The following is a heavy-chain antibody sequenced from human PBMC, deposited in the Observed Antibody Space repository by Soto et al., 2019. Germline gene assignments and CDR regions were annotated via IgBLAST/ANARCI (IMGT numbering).Heavy chain of an antibody. CDR1: GGSISSGDYY. D-gene: IGHD4-17*01. V-gene: IGHV4-30-4*01. CDR3: ARAGYYGDYVLDY. J-gene: IGHJ4*02. CDR2: IYYSGST. Sequence: SETLSLTCTVSGGSISSGDYYWSWIRQPPGKGLEWIGYIYYSGSTYYNPSLKSRVTISVDTSKNQFSLKLSSVTAADTAVYYCARAGYYGDYVLDYWGQGTLVTVSS.